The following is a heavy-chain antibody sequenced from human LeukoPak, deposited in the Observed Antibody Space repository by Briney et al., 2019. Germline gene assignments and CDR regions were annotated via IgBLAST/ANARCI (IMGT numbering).Heavy chain of an antibody. CDR1: GGSCRNYA. CDR3: ARNRRQVKPPGYYYYMDV. Sequence: SVKLSRNASGGSCRNYAYSWVRQAPGQGLESIGVIIPIFATANLAEKFQDSLQITADEYTTKSHMGLRSLRPEDTAVYYCARNRRQVKPPGYYYYMDVLGEGTTVTVSS. J-gene: IGHJ6*03. V-gene: IGHV1-69*13. CDR2: IIPIFATA. D-gene: IGHD1-14*01.